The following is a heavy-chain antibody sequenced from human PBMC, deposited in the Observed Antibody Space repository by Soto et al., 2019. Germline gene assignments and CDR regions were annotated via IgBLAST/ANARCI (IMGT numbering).Heavy chain of an antibody. Sequence: QVQLVQSGTEVKKPGASVKVSCKASGYIMTTYGVSWVRQAPGQGLEWVGWISAYNDHTNYAQKFQGRVTMTTDTSTSTAYMELRSLRSDDTAAYYCARGTYFDYWGQGTLVTVSS. V-gene: IGHV1-18*01. D-gene: IGHD1-1*01. CDR3: ARGTYFDY. CDR2: ISAYNDHT. J-gene: IGHJ4*02. CDR1: GYIMTTYG.